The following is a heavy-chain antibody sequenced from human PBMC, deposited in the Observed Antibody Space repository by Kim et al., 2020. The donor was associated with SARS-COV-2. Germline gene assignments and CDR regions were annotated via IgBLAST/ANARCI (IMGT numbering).Heavy chain of an antibody. V-gene: IGHV3-15*01. D-gene: IGHD1-26*01. J-gene: IGHJ4*02. Sequence: DYAAPVKGRFTISRDDSKNTLYLQMNSLKTEDTAVYYCTTSWRGNSGSYSWGQGTLVTVSS. CDR3: TTSWRGNSGSYS.